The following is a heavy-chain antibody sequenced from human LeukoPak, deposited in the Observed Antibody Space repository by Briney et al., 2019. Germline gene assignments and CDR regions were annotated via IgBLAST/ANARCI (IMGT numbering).Heavy chain of an antibody. CDR2: IYYSGST. J-gene: IGHJ3*02. V-gene: IGHV4-39*07. Sequence: SETLSLTCTVSGGSISSSSYYWGWIRQPPGKGLEWIGSIYYSGSTYYNPSLKSRVTISVDTSKNQFSLKLSSVIAADTAVYYCARDFIYDYVWGSYRPRRDDAFDIWGQGTMVTVSS. D-gene: IGHD3-16*02. CDR3: ARDFIYDYVWGSYRPRRDDAFDI. CDR1: GGSISSSSYY.